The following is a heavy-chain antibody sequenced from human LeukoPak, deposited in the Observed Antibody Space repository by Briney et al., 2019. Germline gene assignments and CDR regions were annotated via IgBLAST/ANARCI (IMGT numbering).Heavy chain of an antibody. Sequence: GGSLRLSCAASGFSFSRHWMSCVRHTPGKGLEWVANINQDGGTKYYRDFAKGRFTISRDNAQNSLYLQINSLRAEDTAVYYCAREKGTLIRAMAFEMWGQGTMVTVSS. CDR2: INQDGGTK. V-gene: IGHV3-7*01. CDR3: AREKGTLIRAMAFEM. D-gene: IGHD3-10*01. CDR1: GFSFSRHW. J-gene: IGHJ3*02.